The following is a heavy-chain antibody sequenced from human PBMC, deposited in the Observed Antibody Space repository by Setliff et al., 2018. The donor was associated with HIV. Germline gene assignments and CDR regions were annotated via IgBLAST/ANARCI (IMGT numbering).Heavy chain of an antibody. CDR1: GYTFTQSHD. Sequence: ASVKVSCKTSGYTFTQSHDLQWVRQVPGQGPEWMGWINLVTTKTAYLQNFQGRVIITRDNSKNTLYLQMNNLRAEDTAVYYCAKDREYGSGRTDYYYYYGMDVWGQGTTVTVSS. V-gene: IGHV1-3*01. CDR2: INLVTTKT. D-gene: IGHD3-10*01. J-gene: IGHJ6*02. CDR3: AKDREYGSGRTDYYYYYGMDV.